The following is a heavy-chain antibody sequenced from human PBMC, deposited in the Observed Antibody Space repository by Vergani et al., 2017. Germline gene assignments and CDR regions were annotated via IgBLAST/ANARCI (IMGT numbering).Heavy chain of an antibody. CDR2: INHSGST. V-gene: IGHV4-34*01. Sequence: QVQLQQWGAGLLKPSETLSLTCAVYGGSFSGYYWSWIRQPPGKGLEWIGEINHSGSTNYNPSLKSRVTISVDTSKNQFSLKMSSVTAADKAVYYCARSRGIRGRAFDIWGQGTMVTVSS. CDR1: GGSFSGYY. J-gene: IGHJ3*02. D-gene: IGHD3-16*01. CDR3: ARSRGIRGRAFDI.